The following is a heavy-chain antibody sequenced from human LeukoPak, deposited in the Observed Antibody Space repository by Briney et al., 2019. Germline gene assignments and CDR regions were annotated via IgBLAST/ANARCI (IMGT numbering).Heavy chain of an antibody. CDR2: ISSGGNRA. J-gene: IGHJ5*02. Sequence: PGGSLRLSCAASGFTFSSHWMYWVRQAPGKGLVWVSRISSGGNRATYADSVQGRFTISRDNAKNTLYLQMNSLTAEDTAVYYCAKEWGVVGDGDNYFDPWGQGTLVTVSS. V-gene: IGHV3-74*03. CDR1: GFTFSSHW. CDR3: AKEWGVVGDGDNYFDP. D-gene: IGHD5-24*01.